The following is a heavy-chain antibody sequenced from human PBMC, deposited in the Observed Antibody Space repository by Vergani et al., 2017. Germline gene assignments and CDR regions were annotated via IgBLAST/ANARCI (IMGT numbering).Heavy chain of an antibody. J-gene: IGHJ6*02. Sequence: QVQLVESGGGVVQPGRSLRLSCAASGFTFSSYAMHWVRQAPGKGLEWVAVISYDGSNKYYADSVKGRFTISRDNSKNTLYLQMNSLRAEDTAVYYCARPSPNYDFWSGQGYYYGMDVWGQGTTVTVSS. V-gene: IGHV3-30*14. CDR1: GFTFSSYA. D-gene: IGHD3-3*01. CDR2: ISYDGSNK. CDR3: ARPSPNYDFWSGQGYYYGMDV.